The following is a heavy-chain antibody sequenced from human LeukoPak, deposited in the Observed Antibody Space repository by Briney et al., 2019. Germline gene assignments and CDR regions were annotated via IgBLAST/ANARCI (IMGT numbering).Heavy chain of an antibody. D-gene: IGHD3-22*01. CDR2: MNPNNGNT. J-gene: IGHJ4*02. V-gene: IGHV1-8*01. CDR3: ARGFLDYDTTDYAFSYY. Sequence: ASVKVSCKASGYTFTNYDITWVRQASGEGLEWMGWMNPNNGNTGYAQRFQGRVTLTRDTSISTAYMELSSLGSEDTAVYYCARGFLDYDTTDYAFSYYWGQGTLVTVSS. CDR1: GYTFTNYD.